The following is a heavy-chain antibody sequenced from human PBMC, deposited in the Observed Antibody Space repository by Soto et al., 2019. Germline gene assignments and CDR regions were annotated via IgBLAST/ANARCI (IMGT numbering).Heavy chain of an antibody. Sequence: QVQLVESGGGVVQPGRSLRLSCAASGFTFSSYGMHWVRQAPGKGLEWVAVISYDGSNKYYADSVKGRFTISRDNSKNTLYLQMNSLRVEDTAVYYCVRDLSAYNWFDLWGPGTLVTVSS. CDR1: GFTFSSYG. V-gene: IGHV3-30*03. CDR3: VRDLSAYNWFDL. J-gene: IGHJ5*01. CDR2: ISYDGSNK.